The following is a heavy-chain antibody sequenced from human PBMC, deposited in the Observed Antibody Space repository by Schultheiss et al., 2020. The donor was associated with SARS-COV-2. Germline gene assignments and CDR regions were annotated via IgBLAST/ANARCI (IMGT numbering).Heavy chain of an antibody. CDR1: GFSLSNARMG. Sequence: SGPTLVKPTETLTLTCTVSGFSLSNARMGVSWIRQPPGKALEWLAHIYWNDDKRYSPSLKSRLTITKDTSKNQVVLTMTNMDPVDTATYYCAHSEDYSNYAWFDPWGQGTLVTVSS. D-gene: IGHD4-11*01. J-gene: IGHJ5*02. V-gene: IGHV2-5*01. CDR3: AHSEDYSNYAWFDP. CDR2: IYWNDDK.